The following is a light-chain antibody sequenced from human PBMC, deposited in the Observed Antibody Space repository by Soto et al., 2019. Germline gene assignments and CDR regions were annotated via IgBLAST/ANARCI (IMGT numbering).Light chain of an antibody. CDR2: EGS. Sequence: QSALTQPASVSGSPGQSITISCTGTSSDVGSYNLVSWYPQHPGKAPKLMISEGSHRPPGVSNRFSGSKSGNTASLTMSGLQAAADADYYCCAYGGSVIFGGGTKLTVL. CDR1: SSDVGSYNL. J-gene: IGLJ2*01. CDR3: CAYGGSVI. V-gene: IGLV2-23*01.